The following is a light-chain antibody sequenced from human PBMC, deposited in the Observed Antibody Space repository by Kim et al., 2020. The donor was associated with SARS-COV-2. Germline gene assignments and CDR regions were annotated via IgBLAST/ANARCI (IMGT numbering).Light chain of an antibody. CDR2: LNSDGSH. J-gene: IGLJ3*02. CDR1: SGHSSYA. CDR3: QTWGTGIHV. Sequence: QLVLTQSPSASASLGASVKLTCTLSSGHSSYAIAWHQQQPEKGPRDLMKLNSDGSHSKGDGIPDRFSGSSSGAERYLTISSLQSEDEADYYCQTWGTGIHVFGGGTQLTVL. V-gene: IGLV4-69*01.